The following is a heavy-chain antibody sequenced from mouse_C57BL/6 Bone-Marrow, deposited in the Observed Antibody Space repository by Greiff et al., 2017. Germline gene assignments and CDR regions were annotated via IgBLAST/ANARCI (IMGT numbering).Heavy chain of an antibody. CDR3: ARSVGSSYYFDY. V-gene: IGHV7-3*01. D-gene: IGHD1-1*01. J-gene: IGHJ2*01. CDR1: GFTFTDYY. CDR2: IRNKANGYTK. Sequence: EVNLVESGGGLVQPGGSLSLSCAASGFTFTDYYMSWVRQPPGKALAWLGFIRNKANGYTKEYSASVKGRFTISRDNSQSILYLQMNALRAEDRATYYCARSVGSSYYFDYWGQGTTLTVSS.